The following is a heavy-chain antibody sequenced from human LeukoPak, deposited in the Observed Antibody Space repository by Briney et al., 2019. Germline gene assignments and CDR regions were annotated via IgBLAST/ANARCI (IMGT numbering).Heavy chain of an antibody. D-gene: IGHD2-2*01. V-gene: IGHV1-69*13. CDR2: IIPIFGTA. Sequence: SVKVSCKASGGTFSSYAISWVQQAPGQGLEWMGGIIPIFGTANYAQKFQGRVTITADESPSTAYMALSSLRSEDTAVYYCAFQPRVVPAEPGDYYYYMDVWGKGTTVTVSS. CDR1: GGTFSSYA. CDR3: AFQPRVVPAEPGDYYYYMDV. J-gene: IGHJ6*03.